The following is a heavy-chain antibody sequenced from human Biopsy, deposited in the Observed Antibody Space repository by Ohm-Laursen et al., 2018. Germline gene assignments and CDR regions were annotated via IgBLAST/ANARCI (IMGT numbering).Heavy chain of an antibody. CDR1: GDSVSSGSFY. D-gene: IGHD6-19*01. CDR3: ARGMRSSGWPYFDS. J-gene: IGHJ4*02. CDR2: IYDRGSTA. V-gene: IGHV4-61*01. Sequence: SDTLSLTCTVSGDSVSSGSFYWTWIRQPPGRGLEFIVYIYDRGSTANYNPSLESRVTMSVDMPKNQFSLKLSSVTAADTAIYYCARGMRSSGWPYFDSWGQGTLVTVPS.